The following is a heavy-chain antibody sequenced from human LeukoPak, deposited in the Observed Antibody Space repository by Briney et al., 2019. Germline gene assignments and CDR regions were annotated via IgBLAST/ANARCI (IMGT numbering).Heavy chain of an antibody. CDR3: ATGLTGDGGIDY. Sequence: ASVKVSCKVSGYTLTELFMHWVRQAPGKGLEWMGGFDPEDGETIYAQKFQGRVTMTEDTSTDTAYMELSSLRSEDTAVYYCATGLTGDGGIDYWGQGTLVTVSS. D-gene: IGHD7-27*01. CDR2: FDPEDGET. V-gene: IGHV1-24*01. J-gene: IGHJ4*02. CDR1: GYTLTELF.